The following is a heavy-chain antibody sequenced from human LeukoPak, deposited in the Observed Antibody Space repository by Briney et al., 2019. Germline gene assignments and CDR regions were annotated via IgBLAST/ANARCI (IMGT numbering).Heavy chain of an antibody. CDR3: ARAGLFYDSSGYAKPFDY. D-gene: IGHD3-22*01. CDR1: GFTFSDYY. CDR2: ISSSGSTI. V-gene: IGHV3-11*01. Sequence: GGSLRLSCAASGFTFSDYYMSWIRQAPGKGLEWVSYISSSGSTIYYADSVKGRFTISRDNAKNSLYLQMNSLRAEDTAVYYCARAGLFYDSSGYAKPFDYGGQGTLVTVSS. J-gene: IGHJ4*02.